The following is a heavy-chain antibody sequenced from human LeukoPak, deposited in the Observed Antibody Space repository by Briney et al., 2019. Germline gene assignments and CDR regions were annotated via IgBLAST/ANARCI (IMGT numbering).Heavy chain of an antibody. CDR2: INHSGST. V-gene: IGHV4-34*09. CDR1: GGSFSGYY. J-gene: IGHJ5*02. Sequence: PSETLSLTCAVYGGSFSGYYWSWIRQPPGKGLEWIGEINHSGSTNYNPSLKSRVTISVDTSKNQFSLKLSSVTAADTAVYYCARVAVDTAMDPRRFDPWGQGTLVTVSS. CDR3: ARVAVDTAMDPRRFDP. D-gene: IGHD5-18*01.